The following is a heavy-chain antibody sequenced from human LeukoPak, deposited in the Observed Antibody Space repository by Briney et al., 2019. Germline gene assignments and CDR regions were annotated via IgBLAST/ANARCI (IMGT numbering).Heavy chain of an antibody. CDR3: AKVGVSGSSYRGSFDY. J-gene: IGHJ4*02. Sequence: GGSLRLSCAASGFTFSSYAMSWVRQAPGKELEWVSAISGSGGSTYYADSVKGRFTISRDNSKNTLYLQMNSLRAEDTAVYYCAKVGVSGSSYRGSFDYWGQGTLVTVSS. V-gene: IGHV3-23*01. D-gene: IGHD6-13*01. CDR2: ISGSGGST. CDR1: GFTFSSYA.